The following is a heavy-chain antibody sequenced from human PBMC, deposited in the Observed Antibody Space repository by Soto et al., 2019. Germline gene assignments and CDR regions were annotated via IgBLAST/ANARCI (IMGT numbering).Heavy chain of an antibody. D-gene: IGHD3-22*01. V-gene: IGHV5-10-1*01. CDR3: ARHSNIYYDGSGYRNWFDP. CDR2: VDPSDSYT. J-gene: IGHJ5*02. CDR1: GYSFASYW. Sequence: PGESLKISCQGSGYSFASYWISWVRQMPGKGLEWMGRVDPSDSYTNYSPSFQGHVTISADKFISTAYLQWSSLKASDTAMYYCARHSNIYYDGSGYRNWFDPWGQGTLVTVSS.